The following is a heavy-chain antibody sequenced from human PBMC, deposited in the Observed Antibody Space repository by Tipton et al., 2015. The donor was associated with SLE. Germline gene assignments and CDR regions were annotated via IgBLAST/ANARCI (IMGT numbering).Heavy chain of an antibody. CDR2: IYYTGSA. Sequence: TLSLTCTVSGASINSYYWSWIRQFPGKGLEWIGLIYYTGSAIYNPSLKSRVTMSIDTSKMQFSLKLNSVTAADTAVYYCARDARYSDFTYVDPWGRGPLVPVSS. CDR1: GASINSYY. D-gene: IGHD2-15*01. CDR3: ARDARYSDFTYVDP. V-gene: IGHV4-59*13. J-gene: IGHJ5*02.